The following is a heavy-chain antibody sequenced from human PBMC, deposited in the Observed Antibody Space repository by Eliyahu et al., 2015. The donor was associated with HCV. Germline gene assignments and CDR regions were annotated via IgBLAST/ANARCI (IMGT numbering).Heavy chain of an antibody. CDR2: ISYDGSKT. V-gene: IGHV3-30-3*01. CDR3: ARPDYGGNRAAAYDV. CDR1: GXSXSSXT. Sequence: QVEIVESGGGVVQPGGSLRLSCXPSGXSXSSXTIHWVRXAPGKGLEXVTLISYDGSKTIYADSVKGRFTISRDRSSNTVSLQMNSLKTEDTATYYCARPDYGGNRAAAYDVWGHGTQVTVSS. J-gene: IGHJ3*01. D-gene: IGHD4-23*01.